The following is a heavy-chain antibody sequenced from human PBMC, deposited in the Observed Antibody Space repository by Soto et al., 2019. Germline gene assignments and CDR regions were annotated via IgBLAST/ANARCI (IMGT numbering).Heavy chain of an antibody. V-gene: IGHV3-33*01. Sequence: GGSLRLSCAASGFTFSSYGMHWVRQAPGKGLEWVAVIWYDGSNKYYADSVKGRFTISRDNSKNTLYLQMNSLRAEDTAVYYCARDRLSDGFDYWGQGTLVTVSS. CDR3: ARDRLSDGFDY. J-gene: IGHJ4*02. D-gene: IGHD6-25*01. CDR2: IWYDGSNK. CDR1: GFTFSSYG.